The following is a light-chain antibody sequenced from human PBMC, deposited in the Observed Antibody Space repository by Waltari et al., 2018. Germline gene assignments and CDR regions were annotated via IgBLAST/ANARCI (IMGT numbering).Light chain of an antibody. CDR3: CSYAGSSSYV. J-gene: IGLJ1*01. CDR2: EGS. Sequence: QSALAQPASVPGSPGPSNTIPCTGTGSNVGGNNLVSWYQQHPGKAPKIMIYEGSKRPSGVSNRFSGSKSGNTASLTISGLQAEDEADYYCCSYAGSSSYVFGTGTKVTVL. V-gene: IGLV2-23*01. CDR1: GSNVGGNNL.